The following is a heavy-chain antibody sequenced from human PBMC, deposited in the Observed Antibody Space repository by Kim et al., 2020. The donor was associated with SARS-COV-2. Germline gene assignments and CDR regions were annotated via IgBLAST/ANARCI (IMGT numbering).Heavy chain of an antibody. CDR1: GYTFTSYY. J-gene: IGHJ6*02. V-gene: IGHV1-46*01. D-gene: IGHD2-15*01. CDR3: ARDGGNRRYYYYGMDV. CDR2: INPSGGST. Sequence: ASVKVSCKASGYTFTSYYMHWVRQAPGQGLEWMGIINPSGGSTSYAQKFQGRVTMTRDTSTSTVYMELSSLRSEDTAVYYCARDGGNRRYYYYGMDVWGQGTTVTVSS.